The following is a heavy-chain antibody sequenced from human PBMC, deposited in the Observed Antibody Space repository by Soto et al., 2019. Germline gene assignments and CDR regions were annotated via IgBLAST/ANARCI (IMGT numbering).Heavy chain of an antibody. D-gene: IGHD6-13*01. CDR1: GFRFSNYG. V-gene: IGHV3-33*06. Sequence: QVQLVESGGGVVQPGRSLRLSCAASGFRFSNYGMHWVRQAPGKGLEWVAVIWYDGSDKYYADSVKGRFTISRDNSKDTLHLQMDSLKTEDTAVYYCAKVRIAPAKPFYFDSWGQGTLVTVSS. CDR3: AKVRIAPAKPFYFDS. J-gene: IGHJ4*02. CDR2: IWYDGSDK.